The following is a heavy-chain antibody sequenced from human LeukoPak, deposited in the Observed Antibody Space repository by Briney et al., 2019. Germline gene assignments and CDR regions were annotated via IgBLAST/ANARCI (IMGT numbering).Heavy chain of an antibody. CDR2: ISGSGGST. CDR3: AKDNYYDSSGFDP. J-gene: IGHJ5*02. D-gene: IGHD3-22*01. Sequence: PGGSLRLSCAASGFTFSNAWMSWVRQAPGKGLEWVSAISGSGGSTYYADSVKGRFTISRDNSKNTLYLQMNSLRAKDTAVYYCAKDNYYDSSGFDPWGQGTLVTVSS. V-gene: IGHV3-23*01. CDR1: GFTFSNAW.